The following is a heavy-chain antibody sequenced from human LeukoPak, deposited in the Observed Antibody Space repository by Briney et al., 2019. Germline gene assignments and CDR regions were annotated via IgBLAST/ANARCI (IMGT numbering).Heavy chain of an antibody. CDR1: GGSLSSGSYY. CDR3: ARGGYGSGFDY. J-gene: IGHJ4*02. V-gene: IGHV4-61*02. CDR2: IYTSGST. D-gene: IGHD3-10*01. Sequence: SETLSLTCTVSGGSLSSGSYYWGWIRQPAGKGLDWIGRIYTSGSTNYNPSLKSRVTISVDTSKSQFSLKLSSVTAADTAVYYCARGGYGSGFDYWGQGTLVTVSS.